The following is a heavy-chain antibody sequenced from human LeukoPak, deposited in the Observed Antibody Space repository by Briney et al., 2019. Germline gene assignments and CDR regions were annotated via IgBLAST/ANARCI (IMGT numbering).Heavy chain of an antibody. J-gene: IGHJ4*02. V-gene: IGHV3-30-3*01. CDR1: GFTFSSYA. CDR2: ISYDGSNK. Sequence: PGGSLRLSCAASGFTFSSYAMHWVRQAPGKGLEWVAVISYDGSNKYYADSVKGRFTISRDNSKNTLYLQMNSLRAEDTAVYYCARDRDRYGYDSSGYPYYWGRGTLVTVSS. CDR3: ARDRDRYGYDSSGYPYY. D-gene: IGHD3-22*01.